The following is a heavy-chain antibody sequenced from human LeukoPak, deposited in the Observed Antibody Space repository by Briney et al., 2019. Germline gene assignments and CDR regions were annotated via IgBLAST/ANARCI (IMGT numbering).Heavy chain of an antibody. V-gene: IGHV3-21*01. Sequence: GGSLRLSCAASGFTFSSYSMNWVRQAPGKGLEWVSSISSISSYIYYADSVKGRFTISRDNAKNSLYLQMNSLRAEDTAVYYCARDPSYYDSSGRYYYYMDVWGKGTTITVSS. J-gene: IGHJ6*03. CDR1: GFTFSSYS. CDR3: ARDPSYYDSSGRYYYYMDV. D-gene: IGHD3-22*01. CDR2: ISSISSYI.